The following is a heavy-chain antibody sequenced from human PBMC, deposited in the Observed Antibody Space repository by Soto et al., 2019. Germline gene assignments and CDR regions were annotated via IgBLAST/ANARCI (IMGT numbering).Heavy chain of an antibody. V-gene: IGHV3-48*02. Sequence: EVPLVESGGGLVQPGGSLRLTCVASGFPFSIYRLNWVRQAPGKGLEWSSYITSDTNTIKYADSVKGRFTISRDNANNLVYLQMNSLRYEDTAVYFCARSVEGHFDYWGQGTVVTVSS. D-gene: IGHD6-19*01. CDR3: ARSVEGHFDY. CDR2: ITSDTNTI. J-gene: IGHJ4*02. CDR1: GFPFSIYR.